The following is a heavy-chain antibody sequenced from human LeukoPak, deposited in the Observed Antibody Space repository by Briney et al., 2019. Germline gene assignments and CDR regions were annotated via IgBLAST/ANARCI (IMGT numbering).Heavy chain of an antibody. D-gene: IGHD4-17*01. Sequence: SVMVSCKVSGYTLTELSMHWVRPAPGKGLEWMGGFDPGDGETIYAQKFQGRVTMTEDTSTDTAYMELSSLRSEDTAVYYCATAPSYGDYKVDVDYWGQGTLVTVSS. J-gene: IGHJ4*02. V-gene: IGHV1-24*01. CDR3: ATAPSYGDYKVDVDY. CDR1: GYTLTELS. CDR2: FDPGDGET.